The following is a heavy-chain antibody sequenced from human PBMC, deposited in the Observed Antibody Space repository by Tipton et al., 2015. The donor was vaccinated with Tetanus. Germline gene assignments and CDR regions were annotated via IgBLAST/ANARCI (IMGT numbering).Heavy chain of an antibody. CDR3: ASTSYHILTGDPTDS. CDR1: GGSIGSSSYY. V-gene: IGHV4-31*03. J-gene: IGHJ4*02. D-gene: IGHD3-9*01. Sequence: TLSLTCTVSGGSIGSSSYYWGWIRQHPGKDLEWIGYIYYSGSTYYNPSLQSRVTISLDTSKNQFSLNLTSVTAADTAVYYCASTSYHILTGDPTDSWGQGILVTVSS. CDR2: IYYSGST.